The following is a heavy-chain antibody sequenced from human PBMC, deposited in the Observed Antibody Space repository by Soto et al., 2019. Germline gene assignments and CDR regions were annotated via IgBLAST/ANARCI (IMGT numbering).Heavy chain of an antibody. CDR3: ARAASGFLTDY. CDR1: GFIFSDYY. V-gene: IGHV3-11*06. D-gene: IGHD3-9*01. J-gene: IGHJ4*02. CDR2: ISSSSNYR. Sequence: QVQLVESGGGLVQPGGSLRLSCAASGFIFSDYYMSWIRQAPGKGLECVSYISSSSNYRNYADSVKGRFTISRDNAKNSLYLQMNSLRAEDTAGYYCARAASGFLTDYWGQGTLVTVSS.